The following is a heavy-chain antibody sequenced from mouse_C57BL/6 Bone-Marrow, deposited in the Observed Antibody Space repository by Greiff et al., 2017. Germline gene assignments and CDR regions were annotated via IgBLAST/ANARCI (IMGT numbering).Heavy chain of an antibody. V-gene: IGHV1-18*01. Sequence: EVKLQQSGPELVKPGASVKITCKASGYTFTDYNMDWVKQSHGKSLEWIGDINPNNGGTIYNQKFKGKATLTVDKSSSTAYMGLRSLTSEDTAVYYCARGSGNYWFAYGGQGSLVTVSA. D-gene: IGHD2-1*01. CDR3: ARGSGNYWFAY. CDR2: INPNNGGT. J-gene: IGHJ3*01. CDR1: GYTFTDYN.